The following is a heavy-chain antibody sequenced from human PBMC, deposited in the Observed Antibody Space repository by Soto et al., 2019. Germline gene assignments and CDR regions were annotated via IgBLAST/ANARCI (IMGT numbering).Heavy chain of an antibody. D-gene: IGHD2-2*03. J-gene: IGHJ5*02. V-gene: IGHV3-49*04. CDR3: SRGSFGYYGP. CDR2: IRNTAYGGTT. Sequence: GGSLRLSCNFSGFRFSEHAMTWVRQAPGRVLEWVGFIRNTAYGGTTDYAASVRGRFTISRDDSESIAYLQMNSLKTEDSGVYYCSRGSFGYYGPWGPGTLVTVSS. CDR1: GFRFSEHA.